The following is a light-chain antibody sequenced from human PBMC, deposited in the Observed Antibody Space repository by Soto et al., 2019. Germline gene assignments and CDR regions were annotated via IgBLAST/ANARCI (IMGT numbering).Light chain of an antibody. V-gene: IGKV1-39*01. J-gene: IGKJ1*01. CDR2: AAS. Sequence: DIQVTQSPSSLSASVGDRVTITCRTSQYISSYLNWYQQKPGKAPNLLIYAASSLQSGVPSRFSGSGSGTDFTLTISSLQPEDFATYYWQQSHSIPVTFGQGTKVEIK. CDR3: QQSHSIPVT. CDR1: QYISSY.